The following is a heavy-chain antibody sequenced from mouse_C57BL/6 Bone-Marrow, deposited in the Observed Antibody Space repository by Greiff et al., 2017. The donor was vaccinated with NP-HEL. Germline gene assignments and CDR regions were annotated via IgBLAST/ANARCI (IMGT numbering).Heavy chain of an antibody. V-gene: IGHV5-9*01. CDR2: ISGGGGNT. J-gene: IGHJ2*01. Sequence: EVQRVESGGGLVKPGGSLKLSCAASGFTFSSYTMSWVRQTPEKRLEWVATISGGGGNTYYPDSVKGRFTISRDNAKNTLYLQMSSLRSEDTALYYCARHSYDGYFDYWGQGTPLTVSS. D-gene: IGHD2-3*01. CDR1: GFTFSSYT. CDR3: ARHSYDGYFDY.